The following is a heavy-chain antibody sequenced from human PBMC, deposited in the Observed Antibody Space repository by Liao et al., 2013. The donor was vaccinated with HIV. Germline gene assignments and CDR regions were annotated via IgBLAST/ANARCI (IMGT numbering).Heavy chain of an antibody. V-gene: IGHV4-61*02. CDR3: ARDRGSSFWSGSHGGDAFKI. Sequence: QVQLQESGPGLVQPSQTLSLTCTVSGGSLTSGYYFWNWFRQPAGKGLEWIGRADTSGTTNYNPSLRRRVTISTDSSKNNFSLTLISVTAADTAIYYCARDRGSSFWSGSHGGDAFKIWGQGTWVVVSS. D-gene: IGHD3-3*01. CDR1: GGSLTSGYYF. CDR2: ADTSGTT. J-gene: IGHJ3*02.